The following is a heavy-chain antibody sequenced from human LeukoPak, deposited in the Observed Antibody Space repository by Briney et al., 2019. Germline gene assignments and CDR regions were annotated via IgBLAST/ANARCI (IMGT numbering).Heavy chain of an antibody. J-gene: IGHJ4*02. Sequence: PGGSLRLSCAASGFTFRDLEMNWVRQAPGKGLEWVSSTSFSGTTVSYADSVKGRFTISRDNAKNSLYLEMSSLRAEDTAVYYCARGYHWSIDYWGQGTLVTVSS. D-gene: IGHD2-2*01. CDR1: GFTFRDLE. CDR2: TSFSGTTV. CDR3: ARGYHWSIDY. V-gene: IGHV3-48*03.